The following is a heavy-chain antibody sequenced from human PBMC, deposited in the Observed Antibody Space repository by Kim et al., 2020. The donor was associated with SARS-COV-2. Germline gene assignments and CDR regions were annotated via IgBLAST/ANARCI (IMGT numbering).Heavy chain of an antibody. Sequence: SETLSLTCTVSGGSISSYYWSCIRQPPGKGLEWIGYIYYSGSTNYNPSLKSRVTISVDTSKNQFSLKLSSVTAADTAVYYCARWNYDSSGYLADPFDYWGQGTLVTVSS. J-gene: IGHJ4*02. CDR3: ARWNYDSSGYLADPFDY. D-gene: IGHD3-22*01. CDR2: IYYSGST. V-gene: IGHV4-59*01. CDR1: GGSISSYY.